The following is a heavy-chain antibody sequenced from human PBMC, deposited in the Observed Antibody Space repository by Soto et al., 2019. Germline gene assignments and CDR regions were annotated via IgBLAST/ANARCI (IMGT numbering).Heavy chain of an antibody. V-gene: IGHV2-5*02. CDR2: FYWDDDK. CDR3: VHFIRLATVTSGVHYYYVDV. J-gene: IGHJ6*03. Sequence: QITLKESGPTLVDPTQTLTLTCTFSGFSLHASAVGVGWIRQAPDKALEWLALFYWDDDKTYSPSLRSRVTITHDISKSQVVLTVTNMDPVDTGTYYCVHFIRLATVTSGVHYYYVDVWGKGTTVTVSS. CDR1: GFSLHASAVG. D-gene: IGHD4-17*01.